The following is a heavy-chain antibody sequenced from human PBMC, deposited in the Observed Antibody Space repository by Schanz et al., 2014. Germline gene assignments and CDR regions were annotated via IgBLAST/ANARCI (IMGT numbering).Heavy chain of an antibody. CDR1: GYTFVSYS. Sequence: QVQLVQSWAEVKGPGASVKVSCKASGYTFVSYSMHWVRQAPGQGLEWMGIINPSGGGTSYALRFQDRVTVTRDTSTSTVYMELSSLRSEDTAVYYCARAPTAYCSDTSCLGTPFDYWGQGTLVTVSS. V-gene: IGHV1-46*03. CDR2: INPSGGGT. D-gene: IGHD2-2*01. CDR3: ARAPTAYCSDTSCLGTPFDY. J-gene: IGHJ4*02.